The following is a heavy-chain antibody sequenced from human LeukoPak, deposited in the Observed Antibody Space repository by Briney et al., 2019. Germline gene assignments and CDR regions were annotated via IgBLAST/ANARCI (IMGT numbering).Heavy chain of an antibody. CDR3: AKDRGYCSGGSCYSGYYFDY. CDR1: GFTFSSYG. Sequence: PGGSLRLSCAASGFTFSSYGMHWFRQAPGKGLEWVAVIWYDGSNKYYADSVKGRFTISRDNSKSTLYLQMNSLRAEDTAVYYCAKDRGYCSGGSCYSGYYFDYWGQGTLVTVSS. D-gene: IGHD2-15*01. J-gene: IGHJ4*02. V-gene: IGHV3-33*06. CDR2: IWYDGSNK.